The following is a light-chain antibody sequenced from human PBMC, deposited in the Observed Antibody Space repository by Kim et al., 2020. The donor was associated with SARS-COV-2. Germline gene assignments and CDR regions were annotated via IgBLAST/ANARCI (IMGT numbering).Light chain of an antibody. Sequence: EIVLTQSPGTLSLSPGEGATLSCRASQSVTSSYLAWYQQKPGQAPRLLMYGASGRATGIPDRFSGSGSGTDFTLTISRLEPEDFAVYYCQQYGSSPITFGQGTRLEIK. CDR2: GAS. CDR1: QSVTSSY. CDR3: QQYGSSPIT. J-gene: IGKJ5*01. V-gene: IGKV3-20*01.